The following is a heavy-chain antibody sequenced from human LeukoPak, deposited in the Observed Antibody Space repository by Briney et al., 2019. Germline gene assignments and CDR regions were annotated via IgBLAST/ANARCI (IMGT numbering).Heavy chain of an antibody. V-gene: IGHV4-4*08. D-gene: IGHD5-18*01. J-gene: IGHJ4*02. Sequence: SETLSLTCSVSGGFNTHYYWSWIRQPPGKGLEWIGYFYHSGSTNYNPSLKSRVTISVDTSKNQFSLKLSSVTAADTAVYYCARVVDTAMVPYWGQGTLVTVSS. CDR2: FYHSGST. CDR3: ARVVDTAMVPY. CDR1: GGFNTHYY.